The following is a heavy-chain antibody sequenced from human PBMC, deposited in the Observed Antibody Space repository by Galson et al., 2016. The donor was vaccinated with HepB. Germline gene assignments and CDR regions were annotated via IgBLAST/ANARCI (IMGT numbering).Heavy chain of an antibody. D-gene: IGHD6-25*01. CDR1: GFTFTSFS. CDR3: ASAPAATESDY. CDR2: ISSSSGTI. J-gene: IGHJ4*02. V-gene: IGHV3-48*04. Sequence: SLRLSCAVSGFTFTSFSMNWVRQAPGKGLEWISFISSSSGTIHYADSVKGRFTISRDNAKNLVYLQMNSLRAEDTAMYYCASAPAATESDYWGQGTLVTVSP.